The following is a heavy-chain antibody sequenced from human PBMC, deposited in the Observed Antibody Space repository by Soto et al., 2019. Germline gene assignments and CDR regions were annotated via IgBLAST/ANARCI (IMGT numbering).Heavy chain of an antibody. J-gene: IGHJ5*02. CDR3: ASVGRSDFWSGSNWFDP. Sequence: QVQLVQSGAEVKKPGSSVKVSCKASGGTFSSYAISWVRQAPGQGLEWMGGIIPIFGTANYAQKFQGRVTITADKSTSTAYMELSSLRSEDTAVYYCASVGRSDFWSGSNWFDPWGQGTLVTVSS. D-gene: IGHD3-3*01. CDR1: GGTFSSYA. CDR2: IIPIFGTA. V-gene: IGHV1-69*06.